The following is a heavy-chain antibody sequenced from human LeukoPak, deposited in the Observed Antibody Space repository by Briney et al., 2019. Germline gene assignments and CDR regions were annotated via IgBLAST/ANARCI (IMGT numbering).Heavy chain of an antibody. D-gene: IGHD5-24*01. CDR2: ISGPGPST. CDR3: AKEEMPHAFDL. Sequence: GGSLSLSCAASGFSFRRYAMNWVRQAPGRGLEWVAVISGPGPSTVYADSVKGRFTISRDNSKNTLFLQLDSLRVEDTAIYYCAKEEMPHAFDLWGQGTMVTVSS. CDR1: GFSFRRYA. J-gene: IGHJ3*01. V-gene: IGHV3-23*01.